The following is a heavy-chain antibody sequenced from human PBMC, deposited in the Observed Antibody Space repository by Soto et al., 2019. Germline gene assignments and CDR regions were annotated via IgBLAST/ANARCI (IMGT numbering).Heavy chain of an antibody. CDR2: IYYSGST. CDR3: ARLPPAYYYYYMDV. Sequence: PSETLSLTCSVSGGSISSYYWSWIRQPPGKGLEWIGYIYYSGSTKYNPSLKSRDTISVDTSKNQFSLKLSSVTAADTVVYYCARLPPAYYYYYMDVWGIGTTVTVSS. CDR1: GGSISSYY. V-gene: IGHV4-59*08. J-gene: IGHJ6*03.